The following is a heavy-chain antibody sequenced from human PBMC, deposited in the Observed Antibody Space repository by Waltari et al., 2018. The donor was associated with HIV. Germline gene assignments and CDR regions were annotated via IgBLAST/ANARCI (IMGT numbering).Heavy chain of an antibody. Sequence: QVQLVQSGAEVKKPGASVKVSCKASGYTFTRYNIYWVQQAPGQGLEWMGWMNPNTGDTAYAQKFQGRVTMTRNTSMSTAYMELSSLGSEDTAVYYCARVRRPSGSYYLSYWGQGTLVTVSS. CDR1: GYTFTRYN. D-gene: IGHD1-26*01. V-gene: IGHV1-8*01. CDR3: ARVRRPSGSYYLSY. J-gene: IGHJ4*02. CDR2: MNPNTGDT.